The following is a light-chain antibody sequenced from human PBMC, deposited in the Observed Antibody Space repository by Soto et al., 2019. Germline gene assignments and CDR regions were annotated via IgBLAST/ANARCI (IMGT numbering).Light chain of an antibody. CDR1: SSDVGGYNY. Sequence: QSALTQPPSASGSPGQSVTISCTGTSSDVGGYNYVSWYQHHPGKAPKLMIYAVSRRPSGVPDRFSGSKSGNTASLTVSGLQAEDEADYYCSSYAGSKTLVFGGGTKVTVL. CDR3: SSYAGSKTLV. J-gene: IGLJ2*01. V-gene: IGLV2-8*01. CDR2: AVS.